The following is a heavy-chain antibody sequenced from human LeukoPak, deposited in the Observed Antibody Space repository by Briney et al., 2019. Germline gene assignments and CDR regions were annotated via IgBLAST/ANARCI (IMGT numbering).Heavy chain of an antibody. Sequence: GGSLRLSCAASGFTFSDFFMTWIRQAPGRGLEWVSYISSSSSFTAYADSVKGRFTISRDNTKNSLYLQMNSLRAEDTAVYYCARALYGSGSYSTYWGQGTLVTASS. D-gene: IGHD3-10*01. V-gene: IGHV3-11*05. J-gene: IGHJ4*02. CDR3: ARALYGSGSYSTY. CDR2: ISSSSSFT. CDR1: GFTFSDFF.